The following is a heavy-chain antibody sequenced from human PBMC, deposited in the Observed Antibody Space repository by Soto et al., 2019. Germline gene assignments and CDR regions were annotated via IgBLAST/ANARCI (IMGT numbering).Heavy chain of an antibody. Sequence: PGGSLRLSCAASGFTFGSYGMTWVRQAPGKGLECVSAITAATGTTYYADSVKGRFTISRDQSSNTLYLQMNSLRGDDSAVYYCAKAKGRSSFYYYGLDAWGQGTTVTVSS. D-gene: IGHD6-13*01. CDR1: GFTFGSYG. J-gene: IGHJ6*02. CDR3: AKAKGRSSFYYYGLDA. V-gene: IGHV3-23*01. CDR2: ITAATGTT.